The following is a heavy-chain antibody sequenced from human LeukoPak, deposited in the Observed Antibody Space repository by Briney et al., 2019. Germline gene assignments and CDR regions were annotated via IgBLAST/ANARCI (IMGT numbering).Heavy chain of an antibody. CDR1: GFTFSNCY. CDR3: VGPLGGQWLLGA. CDR2: INQDGSEM. V-gene: IGHV3-7*04. J-gene: IGHJ5*02. D-gene: IGHD6-19*01. Sequence: GGSLRLSCAASGFTFSNCYMSGVRQAPGKGLEWVANINQDGSEMHYVDSVKGRFTISRDNAKNSLYLQMNSLRAEDTAVYYCVGPLGGQWLLGAWGQGTLVTVSS.